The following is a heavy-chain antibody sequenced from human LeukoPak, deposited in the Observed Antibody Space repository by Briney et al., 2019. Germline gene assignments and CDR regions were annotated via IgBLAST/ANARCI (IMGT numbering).Heavy chain of an antibody. CDR3: AKSHGYSYGFDY. Sequence: GGSLRLSCAASGFTFSSYGMHWVRQAPGKGLEWVAFIRYDGSNKYYADSVKGRFTISRDNAKNSLYLQMNSLRAEDTAVYYCAKSHGYSYGFDYWGQGTLVTVSS. CDR1: GFTFSSYG. CDR2: IRYDGSNK. D-gene: IGHD5-18*01. V-gene: IGHV3-30*02. J-gene: IGHJ4*02.